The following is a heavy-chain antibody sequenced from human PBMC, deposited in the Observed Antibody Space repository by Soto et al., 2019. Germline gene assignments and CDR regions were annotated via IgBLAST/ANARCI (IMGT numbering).Heavy chain of an antibody. CDR2: INHSGST. J-gene: IGHJ5*02. V-gene: IGHV4-34*01. CDR3: ASSNCSGGSCYSIWFDP. D-gene: IGHD2-15*01. CDR1: GGSFSGYY. Sequence: SETLSLTCAVYGGSFSGYYWSWIRQPPGKGLEWIGEINHSGSTNYNPSLKSRVTISVDTSKNQFSLKLSSVTAADTAVYYCASSNCSGGSCYSIWFDPWGQGTLVTVSS.